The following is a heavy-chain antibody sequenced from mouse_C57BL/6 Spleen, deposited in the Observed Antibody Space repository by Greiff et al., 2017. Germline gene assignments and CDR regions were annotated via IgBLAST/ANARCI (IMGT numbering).Heavy chain of an antibody. CDR1: GFNIKDYY. Sequence: VHVKQSGAELVRPGASVKLSCTASGFNIKDYYMHWVKQRPEQGLEWIGRIDPEDGDTEYAPKFQGKATMTADTSSNTAYLQLSSLTSEDTAVYYSFITTPHYYAMDYWGQGTSVTVSS. CDR2: IDPEDGDT. CDR3: FITTPHYYAMDY. D-gene: IGHD1-1*01. V-gene: IGHV14-1*01. J-gene: IGHJ4*01.